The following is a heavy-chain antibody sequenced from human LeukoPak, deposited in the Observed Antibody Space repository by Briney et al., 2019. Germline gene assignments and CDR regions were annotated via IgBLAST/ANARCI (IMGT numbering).Heavy chain of an antibody. CDR2: ISAYNGNT. CDR1: GYTFTSYA. D-gene: IGHD3-10*01. V-gene: IGHV1-18*01. Sequence: ASVKVSCKASGYTFTSYAMNWVRQAPGQGLEWMGWISAYNGNTNYAQKLQGRVTMTTDTSTSTAYMELRSLRSDDTAVYYCAREGRFGELGYYYYYMDVWGKGTTVTISS. J-gene: IGHJ6*03. CDR3: AREGRFGELGYYYYYMDV.